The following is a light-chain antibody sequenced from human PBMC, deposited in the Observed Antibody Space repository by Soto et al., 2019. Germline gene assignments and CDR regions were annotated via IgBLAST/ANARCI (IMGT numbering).Light chain of an antibody. CDR3: QQYGSSSWT. CDR2: GTS. CDR1: QSVSSSY. V-gene: IGKV3-20*01. Sequence: EIVLTQSPGTLSLSPGERATLSCRASQSVSSSYLAWYQQKPGQAPRLLIYGTSSRATAIPDRFSGSGPGTDFTLTISRPEPEDFAVYYCQQYGSSSWTFGQGTKVDIK. J-gene: IGKJ1*01.